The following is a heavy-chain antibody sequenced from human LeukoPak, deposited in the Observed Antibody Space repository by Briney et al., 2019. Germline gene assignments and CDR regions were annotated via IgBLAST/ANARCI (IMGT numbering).Heavy chain of an antibody. CDR1: GFTFSSYA. CDR3: AREGHYCSSSACQFDY. CDR2: IGGRDSRI. D-gene: IGHD2-2*01. V-gene: IGHV3-23*01. Sequence: PPGGSLRLSCAASGFTFSSYAMSWVRQAPGKGLEWVSDIGGRDSRINYADSVKGRFTISRDNSKNTVYLQMNSLRVEDTAIYYCAREGHYCSSSACQFDYWGQGTLVTVSS. J-gene: IGHJ4*02.